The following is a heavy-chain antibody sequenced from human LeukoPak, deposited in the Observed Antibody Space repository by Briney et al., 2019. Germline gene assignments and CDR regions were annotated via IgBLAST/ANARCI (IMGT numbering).Heavy chain of an antibody. D-gene: IGHD3-9*01. J-gene: IGHJ6*02. CDR1: GFTFSSYA. V-gene: IGHV3-23*01. CDR3: AKGIYDILTGYALAYYYGMDV. Sequence: GGSLGLSCAASGFTFSSYAMSWVRQAPGKGLEWVSAISGSGGSTYYADSVKGRFTISRDNPKNTLYLQMNSLRAEDTAVYYCAKGIYDILTGYALAYYYGMDVWGQGTTVTVSS. CDR2: ISGSGGST.